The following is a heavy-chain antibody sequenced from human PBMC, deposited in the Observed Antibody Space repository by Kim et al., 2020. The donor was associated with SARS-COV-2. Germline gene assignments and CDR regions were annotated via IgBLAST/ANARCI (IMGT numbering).Heavy chain of an antibody. D-gene: IGHD6-13*01. Sequence: GGSLRLSCAASGFTFSSYGMHWVRQAPGKGLEWVVVIWYDGSNKYYADSVKGRFTISRDNSKNTLYLQMNSLRAEDTAVYYCARGRYSSSWYDYHYYGMDVWGQGTTVTVSS. CDR2: IWYDGSNK. V-gene: IGHV3-33*01. CDR1: GFTFSSYG. J-gene: IGHJ6*02. CDR3: ARGRYSSSWYDYHYYGMDV.